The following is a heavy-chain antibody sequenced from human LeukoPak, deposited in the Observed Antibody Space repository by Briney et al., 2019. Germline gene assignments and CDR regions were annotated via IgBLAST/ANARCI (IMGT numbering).Heavy chain of an antibody. J-gene: IGHJ4*02. Sequence: SSETLSLTCAVYGGSFSGYYWSWIRQPPGKGLEWIGEINHVESTNYNPSLKSRLTTSVDTSKNQFSLNLTSVTAADTAVYYCARDDFADYYGSDLSVWGQGALVTISS. D-gene: IGHD3-10*01. CDR3: ARDDFADYYGSDLSV. V-gene: IGHV4-34*01. CDR1: GGSFSGYY. CDR2: INHVEST.